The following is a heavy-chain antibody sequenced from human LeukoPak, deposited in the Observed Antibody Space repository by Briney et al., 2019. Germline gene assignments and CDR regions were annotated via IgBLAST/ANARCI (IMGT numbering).Heavy chain of an antibody. D-gene: IGHD6-19*01. CDR3: ARDLSYSSGRRGCMDV. Sequence: SETLSLTCTVSGGSISSYYWSWIRQPPGKALEWIGYIYYSGSTNYNPSLKSRVTISVDTSKNQFSLKLSSVTAADTAVYYCARDLSYSSGRRGCMDVWGQGTTVTVSS. J-gene: IGHJ6*02. CDR1: GGSISSYY. V-gene: IGHV4-59*01. CDR2: IYYSGST.